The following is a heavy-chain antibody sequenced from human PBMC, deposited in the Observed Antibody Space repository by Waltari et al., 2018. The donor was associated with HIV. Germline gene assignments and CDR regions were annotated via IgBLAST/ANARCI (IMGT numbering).Heavy chain of an antibody. V-gene: IGHV4-38-2*02. J-gene: IGHJ4*02. CDR1: GSSISSGYY. Sequence: QVQLQESGPGLVKPSATLSLTCTASGSSISSGYYWGWIRQPPGKGLEWIGSIYHSGSTYYNPSLKSRVTISVDTSKNQFSLKLSSVTAADTAVYYCARGGRVVIDYWGQGTLVTVSS. CDR2: IYHSGST. CDR3: ARGGRVVIDY. D-gene: IGHD3-3*01.